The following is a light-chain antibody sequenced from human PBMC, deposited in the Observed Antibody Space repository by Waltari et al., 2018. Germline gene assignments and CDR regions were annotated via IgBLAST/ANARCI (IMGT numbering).Light chain of an antibody. V-gene: IGKV3-20*01. Sequence: SCRASQSVSRSLAWYQQKLGQAPKLLIYGASTRATGIPDRFTGSGSGTDFSLTISSLEPEDFAIYFCQHYVRLPATFGQGTKVEIK. CDR3: QHYVRLPAT. CDR2: GAS. J-gene: IGKJ1*01. CDR1: QSVSRS.